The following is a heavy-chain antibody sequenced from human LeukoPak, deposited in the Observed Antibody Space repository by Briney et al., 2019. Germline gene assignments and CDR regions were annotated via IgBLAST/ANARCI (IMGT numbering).Heavy chain of an antibody. D-gene: IGHD1-26*01. CDR2: ISYDVSVK. CDR1: GFTFSSYA. V-gene: IGHV3-30*04. CDR3: ARDEATLQRIDYFDY. J-gene: IGHJ4*02. Sequence: QSGGSLRLSCAASGFTFSSYAMHWVRQAPGKGLEWVSVISYDVSVKYYADSVKGRFTISRDNSKNTLYLQRNSLRTEDTAMYYCARDEATLQRIDYFDYWGQGTLVTVSS.